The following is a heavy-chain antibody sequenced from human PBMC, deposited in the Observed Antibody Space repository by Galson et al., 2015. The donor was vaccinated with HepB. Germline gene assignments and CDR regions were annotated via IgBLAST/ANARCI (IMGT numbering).Heavy chain of an antibody. J-gene: IGHJ2*01. CDR2: ISGSGGST. CDR3: AKGTAVGGYFDL. CDR1: GFTFSSYA. D-gene: IGHD3-16*01. V-gene: IGHV3-23*01. Sequence: SLRLSCAASGFTFSSYAMSWVRQAPGKGLEWVSAISGSGGSTYYADSVKGRFTISRDNSKNTLYLQMNSLRAEDTAVYYCAKGTAVGGYFDLWGRGTLVTVSS.